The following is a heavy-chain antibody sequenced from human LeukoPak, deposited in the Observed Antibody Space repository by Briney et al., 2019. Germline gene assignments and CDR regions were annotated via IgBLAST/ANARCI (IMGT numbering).Heavy chain of an antibody. CDR1: GGSFSGYY. J-gene: IGHJ3*01. V-gene: IGHV4-34*01. CDR2: INHSGST. Sequence: SETLSLTCAVYGGSFSGYYWSWIRQPPGKGLEWLGEINHSGSTNYNPSLTSRVTISVDTSKNQFSLDLSSATAADTAVYYCARRRHNFDFYDVWGQGTRVTVSS. D-gene: IGHD3/OR15-3a*01. CDR3: ARRRHNFDFYDV.